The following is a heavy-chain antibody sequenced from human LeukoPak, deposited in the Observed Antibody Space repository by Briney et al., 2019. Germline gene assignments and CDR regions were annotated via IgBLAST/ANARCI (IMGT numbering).Heavy chain of an antibody. Sequence: SETLSLTCAVYGGSFSGYYWSWIRQPPGKGLEWIGEINHSGSTNYNPSLKSRVTISVDTSKNQFSLKLSSVTAADTAVYYCATLGYSYGTDYWGQGTLVTVSS. CDR2: INHSGST. J-gene: IGHJ4*02. CDR1: GGSFSGYY. CDR3: ATLGYSYGTDY. D-gene: IGHD5-18*01. V-gene: IGHV4-34*01.